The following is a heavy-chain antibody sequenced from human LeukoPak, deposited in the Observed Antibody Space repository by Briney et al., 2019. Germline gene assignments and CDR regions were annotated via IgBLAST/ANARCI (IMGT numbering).Heavy chain of an antibody. D-gene: IGHD6-6*01. CDR2: IYYSGST. Sequence: ALETLSLTCTVSGGSISSYHWSWIRQSPGKGLEWIGYIYYSGSTNYNPSLKSRVTISLDTSKNQFSLKLISATAADTAVYYCARAYGGYSSSPYNWLDPWGQGTLVTVSS. V-gene: IGHV4-59*01. CDR3: ARAYGGYSSSPYNWLDP. CDR1: GGSISSYH. J-gene: IGHJ5*02.